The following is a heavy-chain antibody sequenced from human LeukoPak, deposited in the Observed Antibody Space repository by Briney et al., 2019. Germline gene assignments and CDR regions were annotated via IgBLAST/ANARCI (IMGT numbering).Heavy chain of an antibody. CDR3: ARRRVVVVAATVPSLKRYWYFDL. D-gene: IGHD2-15*01. Sequence: SETLSLTCAVYGGSFSGYYWSWIRQPPGKGLEWIGAINHSGSTNYNPSLKSRVTISVDTSKNQFSLKLSSVTAADTAVYYCARRRVVVVAATVPSLKRYWYFDLWGRGTLVTVSS. V-gene: IGHV4-34*01. CDR1: GGSFSGYY. CDR2: INHSGST. J-gene: IGHJ2*01.